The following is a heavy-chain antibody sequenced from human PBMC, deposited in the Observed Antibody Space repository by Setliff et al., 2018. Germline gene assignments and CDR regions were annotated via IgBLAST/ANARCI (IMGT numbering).Heavy chain of an antibody. Sequence: SETLSLTCTVSGGSISSSSYYWGWIRQPPGKGLEWIGSIYYSGSTYYNPSLKSRVTISVDTSQNQFSLKLSSVTAADTAVYYCAREQWLDPPGYYYMDVWAKGTTVTVSS. CDR1: GGSISSSSYY. CDR3: AREQWLDPPGYYYMDV. CDR2: IYYSGST. V-gene: IGHV4-39*07. J-gene: IGHJ6*03. D-gene: IGHD6-19*01.